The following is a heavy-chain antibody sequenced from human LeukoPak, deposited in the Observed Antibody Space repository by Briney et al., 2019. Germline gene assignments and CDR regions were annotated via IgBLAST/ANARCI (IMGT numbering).Heavy chain of an antibody. Sequence: PSETLSLTCTVSGGSISGGFHWTWIRQHPGKGLEWIGYIYYSGSTNYNPSLKSRVTISVDTSKNQFSLKLSSVTAADTAVYYCARAFGNGGIVDYWGQGTLVTVSS. CDR1: GGSISGGFH. CDR2: IYYSGST. J-gene: IGHJ4*02. V-gene: IGHV4-61*08. D-gene: IGHD3-16*01. CDR3: ARAFGNGGIVDY.